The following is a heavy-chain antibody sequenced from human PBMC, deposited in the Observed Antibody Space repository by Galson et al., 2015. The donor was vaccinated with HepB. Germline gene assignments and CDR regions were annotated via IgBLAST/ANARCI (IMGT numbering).Heavy chain of an antibody. CDR2: IVVGSGNT. Sequence: SVKVSCKASGFTFTSSAMQWVRQARGQRLEWIGWIVVGSGNTNYAQKFQERVTITRDMSTSIAYMELSSLRSEDTAVYYCAALTGTTIGPPTWGQGTLVTVSS. CDR3: AALTGTTIGPPT. V-gene: IGHV1-58*02. CDR1: GFTFTSSA. J-gene: IGHJ5*02. D-gene: IGHD1-7*01.